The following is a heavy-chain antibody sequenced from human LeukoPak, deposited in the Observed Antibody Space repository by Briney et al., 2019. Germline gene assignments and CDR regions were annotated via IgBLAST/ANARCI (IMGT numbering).Heavy chain of an antibody. J-gene: IGHJ3*02. D-gene: IGHD3-22*01. Sequence: SVKVSCKASGGTFTSYAISWVRQAPGQGLEWMGRIIPILGIANYAQKFQGRVTITADKSTSTAYMELSSLRSEDTAVYYCARPTPQKYYYDSSDAFDIWGQGTMVTVSS. CDR3: ARPTPQKYYYDSSDAFDI. V-gene: IGHV1-69*04. CDR1: GGTFTSYA. CDR2: IIPILGIA.